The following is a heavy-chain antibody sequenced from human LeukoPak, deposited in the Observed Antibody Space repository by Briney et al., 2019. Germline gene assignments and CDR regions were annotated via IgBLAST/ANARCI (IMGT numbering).Heavy chain of an antibody. Sequence: PSETLSLTCAVYGGSFSGYYWSWIRQPPGKGLEWIGEINHSGSTNYNPSLKSRVTISVDTSKNQFSLKLSSVTAADTAVYYCARGPRWLTSYYFDYWGQGTLVTVSS. D-gene: IGHD6-19*01. V-gene: IGHV4-34*01. CDR2: INHSGST. J-gene: IGHJ4*02. CDR3: ARGPRWLTSYYFDY. CDR1: GGSFSGYY.